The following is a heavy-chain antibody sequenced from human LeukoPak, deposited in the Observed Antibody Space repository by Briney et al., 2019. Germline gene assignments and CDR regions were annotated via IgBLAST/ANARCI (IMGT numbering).Heavy chain of an antibody. Sequence: ASAKVSCKASGYTFTSYGISWVRQAPGQGLEWMGWISVYNGNTNYAQKLQGRVTMTTDTSTSTAYMELRSLRSDDTAVYYCARDFMLGDGGYVYYGMDVWGKGTTVTVSS. D-gene: IGHD5-12*01. J-gene: IGHJ6*04. CDR1: GYTFTSYG. V-gene: IGHV1-18*04. CDR3: ARDFMLGDGGYVYYGMDV. CDR2: ISVYNGNT.